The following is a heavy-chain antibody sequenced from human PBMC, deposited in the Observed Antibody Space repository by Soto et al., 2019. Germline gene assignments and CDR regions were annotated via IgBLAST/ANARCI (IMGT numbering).Heavy chain of an antibody. V-gene: IGHV2-5*02. CDR2: IYCDDDK. CDR1: GFSLSTSGVG. CDR3: AHSKPYYDYMDV. Sequence: QITLKESGPTLVKATQTLTLTCSFSGFSLSTSGVGVGWIRQPPGKALEWLALIYCDDDKRYSPSLQSRLTISKDTSKNQVVLTMTNMDPVDTATYYCAHSKPYYDYMDVWGKGTTVTVSS. J-gene: IGHJ6*03.